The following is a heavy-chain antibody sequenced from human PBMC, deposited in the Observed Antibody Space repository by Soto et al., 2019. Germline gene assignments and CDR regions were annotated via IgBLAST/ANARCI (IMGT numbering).Heavy chain of an antibody. V-gene: IGHV4-59*08. CDR1: GGSISSNY. D-gene: IGHD3-22*01. CDR2: IYYSGST. Sequence: SETLSLTCTVSGGSISSNYWSWIRQPPGKGLEWIGYIYYSGSTNYNPSLKSRVTISVDTSKNQFSLKLSSVTAAGTAVYYCAVQVGYDSSGYYTPSFDYWGQGTLVTVSS. CDR3: AVQVGYDSSGYYTPSFDY. J-gene: IGHJ4*02.